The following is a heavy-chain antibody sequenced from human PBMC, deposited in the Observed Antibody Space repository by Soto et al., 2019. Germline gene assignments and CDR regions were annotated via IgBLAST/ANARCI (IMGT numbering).Heavy chain of an antibody. CDR1: GFTFSSYA. CDR2: ISGSGGST. D-gene: IGHD1-7*01. CDR3: AXGTGTTLFNYYYYGMDV. J-gene: IGHJ6*02. V-gene: IGHV3-23*01. Sequence: PGGSLRLSCAASGFTFSSYAMSWIRQAPGKGLEWVSAISGSGGSTYYADSVKGRFTISRDNSKNTLYLQMNSLRAEDTAVYYCAXGTGTTLFNYYYYGMDVWGQGTTVTVSS.